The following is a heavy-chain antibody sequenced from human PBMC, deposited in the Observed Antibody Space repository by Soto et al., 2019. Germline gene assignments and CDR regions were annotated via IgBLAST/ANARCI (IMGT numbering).Heavy chain of an antibody. D-gene: IGHD3-10*01. CDR2: ISYDGSNK. CDR1: GFTFSSYG. V-gene: IGHV3-30*18. CDR3: AKETRGRLDY. Sequence: LRLSCAASGFTFSSYGMHWVRQAPGKGLEWVAVISYDGSNKYYADSVKGRFTISRDNSKNTLYLQMNSLRAEDTAVYYCAKETRGRLDYWGQGTLVTVSS. J-gene: IGHJ4*02.